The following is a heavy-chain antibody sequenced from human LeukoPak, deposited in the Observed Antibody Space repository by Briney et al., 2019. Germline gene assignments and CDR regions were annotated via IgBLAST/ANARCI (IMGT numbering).Heavy chain of an antibody. V-gene: IGHV3-53*04. CDR1: GFTFSWYW. Sequence: GVSLRLSCAASGFTFSWYWMSWVRQAPGKGLEWVSVIYSGGSTYYADSVRGRFTISRHNSKNTLYLQMNSLRAEDTAVYYCARGQAYWGQGTLVTVSS. CDR2: IYSGGST. CDR3: ARGQAY. J-gene: IGHJ4*02.